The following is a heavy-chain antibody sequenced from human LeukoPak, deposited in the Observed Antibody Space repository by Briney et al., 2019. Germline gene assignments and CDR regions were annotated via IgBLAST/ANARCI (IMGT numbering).Heavy chain of an antibody. CDR2: ISSGFHT. D-gene: IGHD1-14*01. V-gene: IGHV3-13*01. CDR1: GFTLGSHD. Sequence: GGSLRLSCTASGFTLGSHDMHWVRQTTGEGLEWVAAISSGFHTFYAASVKGRFSVSRDDAKNSLYLQMNSLRAGDTALYYCVREARGNHYTYFDYWGRGTLVTVSS. J-gene: IGHJ4*02. CDR3: VREARGNHYTYFDY.